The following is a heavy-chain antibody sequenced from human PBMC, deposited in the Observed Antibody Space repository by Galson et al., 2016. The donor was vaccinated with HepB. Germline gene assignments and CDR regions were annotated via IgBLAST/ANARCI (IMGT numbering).Heavy chain of an antibody. V-gene: IGHV6-1*01. J-gene: IGHJ4*02. CDR2: TYYRSKWHF. Sequence: CAISGDSVSSNSAGWYWIRQSPSRGLEWLGRTYYRSKWHFDYAESVKSRITINPDTAKNQFSLQPTSVTPEDTAIYYCARSYLLGRGFGSWGQGTLVTVSS. CDR1: GDSVSSNSAG. D-gene: IGHD7-27*01. CDR3: ARSYLLGRGFGS.